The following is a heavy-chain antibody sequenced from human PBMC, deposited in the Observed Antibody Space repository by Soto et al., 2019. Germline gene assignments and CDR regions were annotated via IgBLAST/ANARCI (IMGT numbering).Heavy chain of an antibody. CDR3: ARDSSSSGYYYGMDV. V-gene: IGHV1-18*01. J-gene: IGHJ6*02. CDR1: NETLTTYG. D-gene: IGHD6-6*01. CDR2: VSGYNGHS. Sequence: QVHLVQSGAEVKKPGASVKVSCKASNETLTTYGISWVRQAPGQGLEWMGWVSGYNGHSSSAQKFQDRVIMTADTSTNTAYTELRSLTPDDSAVYFCARDSSSSGYYYGMDVWGQGTTVTVSS.